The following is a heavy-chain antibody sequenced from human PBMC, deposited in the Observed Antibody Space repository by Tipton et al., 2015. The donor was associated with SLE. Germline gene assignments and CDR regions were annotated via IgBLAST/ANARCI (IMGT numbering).Heavy chain of an antibody. CDR3: ARDGGDGYNHGYFDL. D-gene: IGHD5-24*01. V-gene: IGHV4-59*01. J-gene: IGHJ2*01. CDR2: IYYSGST. CDR1: GGSISSYY. Sequence: TLSLTCTVSGGSISSYYWSWIRQPPGKGLEWIGYIYYSGSTNYNPSHKSRVTISIDTSKNQFSLKLSSVTAADTAVYYCARDGGDGYNHGYFDLWGRGTLVTVSS.